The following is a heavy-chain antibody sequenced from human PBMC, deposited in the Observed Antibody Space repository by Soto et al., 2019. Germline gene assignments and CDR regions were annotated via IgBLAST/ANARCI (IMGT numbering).Heavy chain of an antibody. Sequence: GGSLRLSCAASGFTFSSYGMHWVRQAPGKGLEWVAVISYDGSNKYYADSVKGRFTISRDNSKNTLYLQMNSLRAEDTAVYYCAAGGVLDYYYMDVWGKGTTVTVSS. J-gene: IGHJ6*03. CDR2: ISYDGSNK. V-gene: IGHV3-30*03. CDR3: AAGGVLDYYYMDV. CDR1: GFTFSSYG. D-gene: IGHD2-8*01.